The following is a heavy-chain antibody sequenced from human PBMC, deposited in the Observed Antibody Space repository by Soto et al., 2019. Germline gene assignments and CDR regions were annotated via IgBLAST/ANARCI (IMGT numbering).Heavy chain of an antibody. CDR1: GFTFSSYA. CDR2: ISYDGSNK. V-gene: IGHV3-30-3*01. D-gene: IGHD6-13*01. Sequence: QVQLVESGGGVVQLGRSLRLSCAASGFTFSSYAMHWVRQDPGKGLEWVAGISYDGSNKYYADSVKGRFTISRDNSKNTLYLQMNSLRAEDTAVSYCASWGLAAGTELWGKGTLVTVSS. J-gene: IGHJ4*02. CDR3: ASWGLAAGTEL.